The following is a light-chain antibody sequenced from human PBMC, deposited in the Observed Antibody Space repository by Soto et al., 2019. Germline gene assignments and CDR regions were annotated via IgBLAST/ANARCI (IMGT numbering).Light chain of an antibody. Sequence: EIVLTQSPATLSSSLVEIATFSCRASQSVSSDLVWYQQKPGQAPRLLIYDASNRATGIPARFSGSGSGTEFTLTIRSLQSEDFAVYYCHQYNHWLTWTFGQGTTGDIK. J-gene: IGKJ1*01. CDR1: QSVSSD. CDR2: DAS. V-gene: IGKV3D-15*01. CDR3: HQYNHWLTWT.